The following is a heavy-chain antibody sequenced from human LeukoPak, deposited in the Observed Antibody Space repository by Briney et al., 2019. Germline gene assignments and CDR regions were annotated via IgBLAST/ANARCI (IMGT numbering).Heavy chain of an antibody. CDR2: FSYDGSTQ. CDR3: AATYYYDGSGDY. Sequence: GGPLRLSCAGSGFTFSTYAMHWVRQAPGKGLEWVALFSYDGSTQRYADSVKGRFTISRDNAKNSLYLLMNSLRTEDTAVYYCAATYYYDGSGDYWGQGTLVTVSS. J-gene: IGHJ4*02. V-gene: IGHV3-30-3*01. D-gene: IGHD3-22*01. CDR1: GFTFSTYA.